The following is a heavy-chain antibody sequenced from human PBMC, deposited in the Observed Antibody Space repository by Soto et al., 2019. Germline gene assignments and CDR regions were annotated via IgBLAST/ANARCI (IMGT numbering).Heavy chain of an antibody. D-gene: IGHD3-22*01. J-gene: IGHJ4*02. V-gene: IGHV3-30*18. CDR2: ISYDGSNK. CDR1: GFTFSSYG. Sequence: PGGSLRLSCAASGFTFSSYGMHWVRQAPGKGLEWVAVISYDGSNKYYADSVKGRFIISRDNSKNTLYLQMNSLRAEDTAVYYCAKDPAYYYDSSGYWDYFDYWGQGTLVTVSS. CDR3: AKDPAYYYDSSGYWDYFDY.